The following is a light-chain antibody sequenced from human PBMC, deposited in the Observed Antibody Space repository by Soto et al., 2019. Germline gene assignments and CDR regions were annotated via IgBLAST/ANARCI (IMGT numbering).Light chain of an antibody. CDR3: SSYSSSTTHL. CDR1: SSDVGAYNY. CDR2: EVS. Sequence: QSALTQPASVSGSPGQSITISCTGTSSDVGAYNYVSWYQQHPGKAPKLMIYEVSNRPSGVSDRFSGSKSGNTASLIISGLQAEVEADYYCSSYSSSTTHLFGTGTKLTVL. V-gene: IGLV2-14*01. J-gene: IGLJ1*01.